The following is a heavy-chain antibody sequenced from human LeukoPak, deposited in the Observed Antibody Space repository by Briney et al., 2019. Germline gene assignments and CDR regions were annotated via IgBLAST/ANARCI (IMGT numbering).Heavy chain of an antibody. J-gene: IGHJ4*02. V-gene: IGHV3-66*01. Sequence: GGSLRLSCAASGFAVSSNYMSWVRQAPGKGLEWVSVIYSGGSTYYADSVKGRFTISRDNSKNTLYLQMNSLRAEDTAVYYCARESVVRGAAPFTWGQGTLVTVSS. CDR2: IYSGGST. CDR1: GFAVSSNY. CDR3: ARESVVRGAAPFT. D-gene: IGHD3-10*01.